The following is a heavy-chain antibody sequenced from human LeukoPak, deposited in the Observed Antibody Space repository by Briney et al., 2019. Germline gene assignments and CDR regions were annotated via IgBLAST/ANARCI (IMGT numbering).Heavy chain of an antibody. CDR3: ARNSYGSGSHDH. V-gene: IGHV3-7*01. CDR1: GFTFSSYW. D-gene: IGHD3-10*01. CDR2: IKQDGSEK. J-gene: IGHJ5*02. Sequence: SGGSLRLSCAASGFTFSSYWMSWVRQAPGKGLEWVANIKQDGSEKYYVDSVKGRFTISRDNAKSSLYLQMNSLSVEDTGVYYCARNSYGSGSHDHWGQGTLVTVSS.